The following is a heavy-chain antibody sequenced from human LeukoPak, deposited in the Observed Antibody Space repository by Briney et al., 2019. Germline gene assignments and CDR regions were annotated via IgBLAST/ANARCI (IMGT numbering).Heavy chain of an antibody. CDR1: GGSISSGDYY. V-gene: IGHV4-30-4*01. CDR3: ARGLYYFDY. CDR2: IYYSGST. J-gene: IGHJ4*02. Sequence: SQSLSLTCTVSGGSISSGDYYWSWIRQPPGKCLEWIGYIYYSGSTYCNPSLKNRVIISVDTSKNQFSLKLSSVTAADTAVCDCARGLYYFDYWGQGTLVTVSS.